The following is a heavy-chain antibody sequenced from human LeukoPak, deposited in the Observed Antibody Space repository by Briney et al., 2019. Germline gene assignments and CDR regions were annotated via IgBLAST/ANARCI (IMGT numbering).Heavy chain of an antibody. CDR2: IIPILGTA. Sequence: ASVKVSCKATGDTFSSYAISWVRQAPGQRLEWMGRIIPILGTANYAQKFQGRVTITTDESTSTAYMELSSLRSEDTAVYYCAREMVRGVIPLPFYYWGQGTLVTVSS. CDR3: AREMVRGVIPLPFYY. J-gene: IGHJ4*02. D-gene: IGHD3-10*01. CDR1: GDTFSSYA. V-gene: IGHV1-69*05.